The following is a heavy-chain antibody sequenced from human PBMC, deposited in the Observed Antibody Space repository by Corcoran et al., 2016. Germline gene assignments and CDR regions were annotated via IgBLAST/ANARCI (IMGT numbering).Heavy chain of an antibody. CDR2: IRNGVNSYAT. Sequence: EVQLVESGGGLVQPGGSLKLSCTASGFTFTGSTVHWVRQASGEGLEWIGRIRNGVNSYATAYAVSVQGRFTISRDDSKNTAYLHMNSLKSEDTAVYYCRGREEDRDDWGQGTLVTVSS. V-gene: IGHV3-73*02. CDR1: GFTFTGST. J-gene: IGHJ4*02. CDR3: RGREEDRDD. D-gene: IGHD1-26*01.